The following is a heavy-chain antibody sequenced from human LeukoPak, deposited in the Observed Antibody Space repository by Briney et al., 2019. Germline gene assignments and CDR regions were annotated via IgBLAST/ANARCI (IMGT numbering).Heavy chain of an antibody. D-gene: IGHD3-10*01. CDR2: IYHSGST. CDR3: ASLMVRGVY. Sequence: SETLSLTCAVSGYSISSGYYWGWIRQPPGKGLEWIGSIYHSGSTYYNPSLKSRVTISVDTSKNQFSLKLSSVTAADTAMYYCASLMVRGVYWGQGTLVTVSS. CDR1: GYSISSGYY. V-gene: IGHV4-38-2*01. J-gene: IGHJ4*02.